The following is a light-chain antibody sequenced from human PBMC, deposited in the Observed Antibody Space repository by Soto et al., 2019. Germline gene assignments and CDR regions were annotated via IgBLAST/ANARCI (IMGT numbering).Light chain of an antibody. V-gene: IGKV1-5*03. CDR2: KAS. J-gene: IGKJ2*01. CDR1: QSISTW. CDR3: QQYNSYLYT. Sequence: DFQMTQSPSTLSASVGDIVTITCRASQSISTWLAWYQQKPGRAPKLLIYKASTIESGVPSRFSGSGSGTEFTLTISSPQPDAFATYYCQQYNSYLYTFGQGTKLEIK.